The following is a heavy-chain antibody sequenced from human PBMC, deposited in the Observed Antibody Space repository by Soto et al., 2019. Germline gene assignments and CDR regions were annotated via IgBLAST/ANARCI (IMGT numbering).Heavy chain of an antibody. J-gene: IGHJ6*04. CDR1: GFTFSSYA. V-gene: IGHV3-23*01. CDR2: ISGSGGST. D-gene: IGHD4-17*01. CDR3: AKDLRRGTVTTMDV. Sequence: GGSLRLSCAASGFTFSSYAMSWVRQAPGKGLEWVSAISGSGGSTYYADSVKGRFTISRDNSKNTLYLQMNSLRAEDTAVYYCAKDLRRGTVTTMDVWDKGTTVTVSS.